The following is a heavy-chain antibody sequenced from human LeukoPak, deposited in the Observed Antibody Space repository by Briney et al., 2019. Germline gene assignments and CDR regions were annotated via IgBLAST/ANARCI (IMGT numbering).Heavy chain of an antibody. CDR3: ARVLGYYGSSWFDP. J-gene: IGHJ5*02. Sequence: GASVKVSCKASGYTFTSYGISWVRQAPGQGLEWMGWISAYNGNTNYAQKLQGRVTMTTDTSTSTAYMELRSLRSDDTAVYYCARVLGYYGSSWFDPWGQGTLVTGSS. CDR1: GYTFTSYG. V-gene: IGHV1-18*01. D-gene: IGHD3-10*01. CDR2: ISAYNGNT.